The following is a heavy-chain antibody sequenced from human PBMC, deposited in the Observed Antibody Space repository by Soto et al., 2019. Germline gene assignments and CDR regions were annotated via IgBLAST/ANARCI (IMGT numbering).Heavy chain of an antibody. Sequence: QVQLEESGPGLVEPSGTLSLTCTVSVGAVSSGNWWSWARQPPGKGLEWIGQISPTGTTNYNPSLKSRVTISAEKAKNPLALRLTSVSAADTAVYYCARKGAFDQDSWGQGTLVTVSS. V-gene: IGHV4-4*02. CDR2: ISPTGTT. CDR1: VGAVSSGNW. CDR3: ARKGAFDQDS. J-gene: IGHJ4*02. D-gene: IGHD3-3*02.